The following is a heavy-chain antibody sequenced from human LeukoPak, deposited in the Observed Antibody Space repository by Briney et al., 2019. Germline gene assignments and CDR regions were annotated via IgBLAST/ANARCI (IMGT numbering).Heavy chain of an antibody. D-gene: IGHD5-18*01. J-gene: IGHJ4*02. CDR2: ISSSSSYI. CDR1: GFTFSSYS. CDR3: ATGRRGYSDLDY. V-gene: IGHV3-21*01. Sequence: GGSLRLPCAASGFTFSSYSMNWVRQAPGKGLEWVSSISSSSSYIYYADSVKGRFTISRDNAKNSLYLQMNSLRAEDTAVYYCATGRRGYSDLDYWGQGTLVTVSS.